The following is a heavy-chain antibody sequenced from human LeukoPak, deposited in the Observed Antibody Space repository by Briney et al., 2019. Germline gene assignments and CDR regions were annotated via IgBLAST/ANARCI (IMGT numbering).Heavy chain of an antibody. CDR2: IYSGGST. CDR3: AKDQTTVTTDAFDI. Sequence: GGSLRLSCAASGFTVSSNYMSWVRQAPGKGLEWVSVIYSGGSTYYADSVKGRFTISRDNSKNTLYLQMNSLRAEETAVYYCAKDQTTVTTDAFDIWGQGTMVTVSS. D-gene: IGHD4-17*01. CDR1: GFTVSSNY. J-gene: IGHJ3*02. V-gene: IGHV3-53*05.